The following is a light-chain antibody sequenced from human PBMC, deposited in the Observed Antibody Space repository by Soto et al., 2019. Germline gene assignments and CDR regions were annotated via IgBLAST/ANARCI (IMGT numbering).Light chain of an antibody. CDR1: QSVSNF. CDR3: QQRSNWPPALS. Sequence: EIVLTQSPGTLSLSPGERATLSCRASQSVSNFLAWYQQKPGQTPRLLIYDASKRATGIPGRFSGSGSGTDFTLTISSLEPEDFAVYYCQQRSNWPPALSFGGGTKVDIK. J-gene: IGKJ4*01. V-gene: IGKV3-11*01. CDR2: DAS.